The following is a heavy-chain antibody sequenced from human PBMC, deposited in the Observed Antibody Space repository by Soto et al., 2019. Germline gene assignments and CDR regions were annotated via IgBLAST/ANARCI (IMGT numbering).Heavy chain of an antibody. CDR3: ARHADVSNFDY. J-gene: IGHJ4*02. CDR2: IDYSGST. V-gene: IGHV4-39*01. Sequence: QLQLQEPGPGLVKPSETLSLTCTVSGASISSRSYYWGWIRQPPGKGLEWIGSIDYSGSTYYDPSLRRRVTISVDTSKNQFSLKLSSVTAADTALYYCARHADVSNFDYWGQGTLVTVSS. CDR1: GASISSRSYY.